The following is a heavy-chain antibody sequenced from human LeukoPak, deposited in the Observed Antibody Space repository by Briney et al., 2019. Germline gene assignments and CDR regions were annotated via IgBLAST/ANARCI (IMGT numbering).Heavy chain of an antibody. J-gene: IGHJ4*02. CDR3: GRGDGYLVDH. CDR1: GFSFSDSW. CDR2: INQGGSER. D-gene: IGHD5-24*01. Sequence: GGSLRLSCVGSGFSFSDSWMTWVRRAPGKGLEWVANINQGGSERNHVDSVEGRFTISRDDARTSLFLQMNSLRAEDTGVYYCGRGDGYLVDHWGQGTLVTVSS. V-gene: IGHV3-7*01.